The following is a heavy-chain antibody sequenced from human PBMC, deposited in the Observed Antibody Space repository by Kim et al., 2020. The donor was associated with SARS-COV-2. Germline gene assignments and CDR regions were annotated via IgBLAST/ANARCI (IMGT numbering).Heavy chain of an antibody. CDR2: ST. V-gene: IGHV4-34*01. D-gene: IGHD3-10*01. Sequence: STNYNPSLKSRVTISVDTSKNQFSLKLSSVTAADTAVYYCARGLWFGESHWGQGTLVTVSS. J-gene: IGHJ4*02. CDR3: ARGLWFGESH.